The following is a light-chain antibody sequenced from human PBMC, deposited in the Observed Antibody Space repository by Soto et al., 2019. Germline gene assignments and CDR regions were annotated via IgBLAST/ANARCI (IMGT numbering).Light chain of an antibody. CDR2: DAF. V-gene: IGKV3-11*01. J-gene: IGKJ3*01. CDR3: QQGGA. Sequence: EIVLTQSPATLSLSPGERATLSCRASQSVSSYLAWYQQKPGQAPRLLIYDAFNRATGIPARFSGSGSGTDFTLTISSLEPEDSAVYYCQQGGAFGPWTKVDIK. CDR1: QSVSSY.